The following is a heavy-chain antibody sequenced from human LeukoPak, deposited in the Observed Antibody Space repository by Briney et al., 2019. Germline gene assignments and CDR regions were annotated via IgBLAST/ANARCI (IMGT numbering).Heavy chain of an antibody. CDR2: INNHGSST. J-gene: IGHJ4*02. CDR3: ARDLRTPSDTNIAIDY. CDR1: GFSFSSYW. D-gene: IGHD4-23*01. Sequence: GGSLRLSCAASGFSFSSYWMHWVRQAPRKGLVWGSRINNHGSSTIYEDSVKGRFTISRDNAKNTLYLQMNSLRAEDTAVYYCARDLRTPSDTNIAIDYWGQGTLVTVSS. V-gene: IGHV3-74*01.